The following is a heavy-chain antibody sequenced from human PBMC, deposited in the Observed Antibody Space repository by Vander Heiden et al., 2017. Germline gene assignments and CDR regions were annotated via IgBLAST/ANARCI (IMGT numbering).Heavy chain of an antibody. V-gene: IGHV3-21*01. CDR3: AKEVRVVMDGAYYYYGMDV. D-gene: IGHD2-15*01. CDR1: GFTFSSHS. Sequence: EVQLVESGGGLVKPGGSLRLSCAASGFTFSSHSMNWVRQAPGKGLEWVSSISSSSSYIYYADSVKGRFTISRDNAKNSLYLQMNSLRAEDTAVYYCAKEVRVVMDGAYYYYGMDVWGQGTTVTVSS. J-gene: IGHJ6*02. CDR2: ISSSSSYI.